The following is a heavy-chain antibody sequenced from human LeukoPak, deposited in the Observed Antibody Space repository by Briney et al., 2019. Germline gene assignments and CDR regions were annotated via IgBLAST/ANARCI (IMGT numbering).Heavy chain of an antibody. CDR3: AKDDIVATIAED. CDR2: ISGSGGST. D-gene: IGHD5-12*01. Sequence: GGSLRLSCAASGFTFSSYAMSWVRQAPGKGLEWVSAISGSGGSTYYADSVKGRFTISRDNSKNTLYLQMNSLRVEDTAVYYCAKDDIVATIAEDWGQGTLVTVSS. J-gene: IGHJ4*02. V-gene: IGHV3-23*01. CDR1: GFTFSSYA.